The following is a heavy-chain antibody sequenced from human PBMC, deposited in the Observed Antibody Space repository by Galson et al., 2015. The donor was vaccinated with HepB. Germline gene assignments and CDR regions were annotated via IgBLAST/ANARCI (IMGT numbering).Heavy chain of an antibody. D-gene: IGHD3-16*01. CDR3: AKEIFIPPAIDY. CDR2: ISGRGSST. J-gene: IGHJ4*02. V-gene: IGHV3-23*01. CDR1: GFTFSIYA. Sequence: SLRLSCAASGFTFSIYAMNWVRQAPGKGLEWVSAISGRGSSTYYTDSVKGRFTISRDNSKNTLYLQMNSLRAEDTAVYYCAKEIFIPPAIDYWGQGTLVTVSS.